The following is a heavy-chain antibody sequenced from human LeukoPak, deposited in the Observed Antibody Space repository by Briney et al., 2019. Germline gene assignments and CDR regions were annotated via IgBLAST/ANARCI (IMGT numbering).Heavy chain of an antibody. D-gene: IGHD3-16*01. V-gene: IGHV3-48*03. CDR2: ISSSGSTI. CDR1: GFSFSSYE. J-gene: IGHJ4*02. CDR3: ARDIGGGPMITWAMDY. Sequence: PGGSLRLSCAASGFSFSSYEMKWVRQAPGKGLEWVSYISSSGSTIYYADPVKGRFTISRDNAKNSLYLQMNSLRAEDTAVYYCARDIGGGPMITWAMDYWGQGTLVTVSS.